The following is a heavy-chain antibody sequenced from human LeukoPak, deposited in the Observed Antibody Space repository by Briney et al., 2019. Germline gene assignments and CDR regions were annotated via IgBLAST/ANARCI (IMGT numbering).Heavy chain of an antibody. D-gene: IGHD1-26*01. CDR2: IYYSGST. CDR3: ASRLSGSYPR. CDR1: GGSISSYY. J-gene: IGHJ4*02. V-gene: IGHV4-59*08. Sequence: SETLSLTCTVSGGSISSYYWSWIRQPPGKGLEWIGYIYYSGSTNYNPSLRSRVTISVDTSKNQSSLKLSSVTAADTAVYYCASRLSGSYPRWGQGTLVTVSS.